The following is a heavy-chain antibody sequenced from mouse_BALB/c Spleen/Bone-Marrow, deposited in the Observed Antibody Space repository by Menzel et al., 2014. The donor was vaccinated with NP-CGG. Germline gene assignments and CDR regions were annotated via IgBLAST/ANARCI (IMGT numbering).Heavy chain of an antibody. V-gene: IGHV1S81*02. CDR3: ARGDGFAWFAY. CDR1: GYTFTSYW. J-gene: IGHJ3*01. Sequence: QVQLQQSGAELVKPGASVKLSCKASGYTFTSYWMHWVKQRPGQGLEWIGEINPSNGRTNYNEKFKSKATLTVGKSSSTAYMQLSSLTSEDSAVYYCARGDGFAWFAYWGQGTLVTVSA. D-gene: IGHD3-3*01. CDR2: INPSNGRT.